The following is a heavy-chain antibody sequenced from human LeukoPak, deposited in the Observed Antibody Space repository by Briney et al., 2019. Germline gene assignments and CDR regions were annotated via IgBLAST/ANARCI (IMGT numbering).Heavy chain of an antibody. CDR1: GFTFSSYS. V-gene: IGHV3-21*01. J-gene: IGHJ4*02. CDR2: ISSSSSYI. CDR3: ARDNGFDYGVWTFDY. D-gene: IGHD4-17*01. Sequence: GGSLRLSCAASGFTFSSYSMNWVRQAPGKGLEWVSSISSSSSYIYYADSVKGRFTISRDNAKNSLYLQMNSLRAEDTAVYYCARDNGFDYGVWTFDYWGQGTLVTVSS.